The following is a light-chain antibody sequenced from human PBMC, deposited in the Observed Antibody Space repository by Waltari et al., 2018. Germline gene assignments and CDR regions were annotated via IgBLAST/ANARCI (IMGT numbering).Light chain of an antibody. CDR3: QQYNNWPPLT. CDR2: GAS. Sequence: EIVMTQSPTTLTVTPVERYTLSCRASQSVSSNLAWYQQKPGQAPRLLIYGASTRATGIPARFSGSGSGTEFTLTISSLQSEDFAVYYCQQYNNWPPLTFGGGTKVEIK. J-gene: IGKJ4*01. CDR1: QSVSSN. V-gene: IGKV3-15*01.